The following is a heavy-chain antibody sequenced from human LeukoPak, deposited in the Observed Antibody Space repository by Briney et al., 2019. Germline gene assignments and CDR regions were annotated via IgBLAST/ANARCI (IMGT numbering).Heavy chain of an antibody. V-gene: IGHV4-34*01. CDR1: GGSFSGYY. J-gene: IGHJ4*02. Sequence: PSETLSLTCAVYGGSFSGYYWSWIRQPPGKRLEWIGEINHSGSTNYNPSLKSRVTISVDTSKNQFSLKLSSVTAADTAVYYCARGLSSPYYYPKVYFDYWGQGTLVTVSS. CDR3: ARGLSSPYYYPKVYFDY. CDR2: INHSGST. D-gene: IGHD3-22*01.